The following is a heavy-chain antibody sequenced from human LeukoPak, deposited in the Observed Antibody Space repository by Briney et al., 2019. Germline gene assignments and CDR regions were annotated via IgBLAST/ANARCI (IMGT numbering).Heavy chain of an antibody. Sequence: GGSLRLSCAASGFTVSSNYMSWVREAPGKGLEWVSVIYSGGSTYYADSVKGRFTISRDNSKNTLYLQMNSLRAEDTAVYYCASHYDSSGYYLNWGQGTLVTASS. V-gene: IGHV3-53*01. CDR3: ASHYDSSGYYLN. CDR1: GFTVSSNY. J-gene: IGHJ4*02. CDR2: IYSGGST. D-gene: IGHD3-22*01.